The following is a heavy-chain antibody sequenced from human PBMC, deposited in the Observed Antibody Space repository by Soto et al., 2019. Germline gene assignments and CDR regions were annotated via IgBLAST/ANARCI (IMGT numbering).Heavy chain of an antibody. D-gene: IGHD3-22*01. CDR1: GCTFSSYA. CDR2: IIPIFGTA. V-gene: IGHV1-69*06. J-gene: IGHJ4*02. CDR3: AASFYYASSGSDY. Sequence: SVKVSCKASGCTFSSYAISWVRQAPGQGLEWMGGIIPIFGTANYAQKFQGRVTITADKSTSTAYMELSSLRSEDTAVYYCAASFYYASSGSDYWGQGKLVTVSS.